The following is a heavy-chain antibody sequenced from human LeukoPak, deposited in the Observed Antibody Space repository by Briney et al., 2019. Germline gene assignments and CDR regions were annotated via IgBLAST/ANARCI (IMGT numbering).Heavy chain of an antibody. CDR2: IILIFGTA. Sequence: SVKVSCKASGGTFSSYAISWVRQAPGQGLEWMGGIILIFGTANYAQKFQGRGTVTADESPSTAYMELSSLRPEDTAVYYCARGRDTAMVTSFDYWGQGTLVTVSS. CDR3: ARGRDTAMVTSFDY. D-gene: IGHD5-18*01. J-gene: IGHJ4*02. CDR1: GGTFSSYA. V-gene: IGHV1-69*01.